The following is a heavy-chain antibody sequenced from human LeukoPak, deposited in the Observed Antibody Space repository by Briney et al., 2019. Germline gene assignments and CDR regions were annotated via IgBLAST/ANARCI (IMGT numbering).Heavy chain of an antibody. Sequence: PGGSLRLSCAASGFTFSTYAMNWVRQAPGKGLEWVARTRNKANSHTTEYAASVKDRFTISRDDSKNSLFLQMNSLKTEDTAVYYCARGADSGSYLLDYWGQGTLVTVSS. CDR3: ARGADSGSYLLDY. CDR1: GFTFSTYA. D-gene: IGHD1-26*01. CDR2: TRNKANSHTT. V-gene: IGHV3-72*01. J-gene: IGHJ4*02.